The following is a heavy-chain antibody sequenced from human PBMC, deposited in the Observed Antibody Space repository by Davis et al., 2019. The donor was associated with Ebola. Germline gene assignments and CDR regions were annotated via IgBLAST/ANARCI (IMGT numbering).Heavy chain of an antibody. D-gene: IGHD5-12*01. CDR2: IYYSGST. CDR3: ARQEDIVATIDY. V-gene: IGHV4-39*01. Sequence: SETLSLTCTVSGGSISSSSYYWGWIRQPPGKGLEWIGSIYYSGSTYYNPSLKSRVTISVDTSKNQFSLKLSSVTAADTAVYYCARQEDIVATIDYWGQGTLVTVSS. J-gene: IGHJ4*02. CDR1: GGSISSSSYY.